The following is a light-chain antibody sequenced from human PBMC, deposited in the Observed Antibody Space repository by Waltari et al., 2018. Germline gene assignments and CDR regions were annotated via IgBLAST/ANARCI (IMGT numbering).Light chain of an antibody. J-gene: IGLJ2*01. CDR3: QVWDSSSDHVV. V-gene: IGLV3-21*03. Sequence: SYVLTQPPSVSVAPGKTARITCGGNNLGSKSVTWFQQKPGQAPVLVVYDDSDRPSGIPERFSGSNSGNTATLTISRVEAGDEADYYCQVWDSSSDHVVFGGGTKLTVL. CDR1: NLGSKS. CDR2: DDS.